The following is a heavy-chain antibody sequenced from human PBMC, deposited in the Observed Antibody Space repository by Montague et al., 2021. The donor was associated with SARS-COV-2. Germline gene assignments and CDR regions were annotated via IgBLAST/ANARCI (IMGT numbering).Heavy chain of an antibody. D-gene: IGHD2-21*02. V-gene: IGHV4-31*03. J-gene: IGHJ2*01. Sequence: TLSLTCTVSGGSISSGGYYWNWIRQHPGKGLEWIGYIYYSGSTYYNPSLKSRVTISVDTSKNRFSLKLSSVTAADTAVYYCARVHIVVVTAMRYFDLWGRGTLVTVSS. CDR1: GGSISSGGYY. CDR3: ARVHIVVVTAMRYFDL. CDR2: IYYSGST.